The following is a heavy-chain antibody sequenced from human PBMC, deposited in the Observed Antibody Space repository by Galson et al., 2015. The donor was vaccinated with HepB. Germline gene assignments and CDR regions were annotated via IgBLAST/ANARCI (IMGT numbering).Heavy chain of an antibody. CDR1: GGSFSGYY. J-gene: IGHJ1*01. Sequence: SETLSLTCAVYGGSFSGYYWSWIRQPPGKGLEWTGEINHSGSTNYNPSLKSRVTISVDTSKNQFSLKLSSVTAADTAVYYCASVKGYCSGGSCLFSHWGQGTLVTVSS. D-gene: IGHD2-15*01. V-gene: IGHV4-34*01. CDR2: INHSGST. CDR3: ASVKGYCSGGSCLFSH.